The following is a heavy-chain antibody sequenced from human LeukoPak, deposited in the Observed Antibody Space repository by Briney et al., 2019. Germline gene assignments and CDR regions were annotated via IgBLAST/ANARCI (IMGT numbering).Heavy chain of an antibody. Sequence: PSETLSLTCTVSGGSISSSSYYWGWIRQPPGKGLEWIGSIYYSGSTYYNPSLKSRVTMSVDTSKNQFSLKLSSVTAADAAVYYCARERLRGTAMVTFYYYYYGMDVWGQGTTVTVSS. CDR2: IYYSGST. D-gene: IGHD5-18*01. CDR3: ARERLRGTAMVTFYYYYYGMDV. V-gene: IGHV4-39*07. J-gene: IGHJ6*02. CDR1: GGSISSSSYY.